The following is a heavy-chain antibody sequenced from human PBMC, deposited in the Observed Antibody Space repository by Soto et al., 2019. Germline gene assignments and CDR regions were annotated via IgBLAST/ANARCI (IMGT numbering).Heavy chain of an antibody. CDR3: ARTARYCSSTSCYIPWFDP. D-gene: IGHD2-2*02. V-gene: IGHV1-69*13. J-gene: IGHJ5*02. CDR2: IIPIFGTA. CDR1: GGTFSSYA. Sequence: VASVKVSCKASGGTFSSYAISWVRQAPGQGLEWMGGIIPIFGTANYAQKFQGRVTITADESTSTAYMELSSLRSEDTAVYYCARTARYCSSTSCYIPWFDPWGQGTLVTVSS.